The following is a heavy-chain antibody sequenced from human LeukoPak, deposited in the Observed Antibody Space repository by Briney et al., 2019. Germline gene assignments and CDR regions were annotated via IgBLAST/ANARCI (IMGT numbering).Heavy chain of an antibody. Sequence: GGSLRLSCAASGFTFSNYAMGWVRQAPGKGLDWVSTISGSGISTYYADSVNGRFTISRDNSKNTLFLQMNNLRAEDTAVYYCAEDPRGYNSLSGGNYWGQGTLVTVSS. CDR3: AEDPRGYNSLSGGNY. D-gene: IGHD6-6*01. V-gene: IGHV3-23*01. CDR1: GFTFSNYA. J-gene: IGHJ4*02. CDR2: ISGSGIST.